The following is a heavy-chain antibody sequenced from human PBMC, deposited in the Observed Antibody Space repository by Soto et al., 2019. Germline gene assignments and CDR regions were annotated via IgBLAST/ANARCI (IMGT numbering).Heavy chain of an antibody. J-gene: IGHJ4*02. V-gene: IGHV3-33*01. CDR3: AGGTYYLDY. Sequence: GGSLRLSCAASGFTFSNYGMHWARQAPSKGLEWVAAILYDGSNKYYADSVKGRFTISRDNSKNTLYLQMNSLRAEDTAVYYCAGGTYYLDYCGQGTLVTVSS. CDR2: ILYDGSNK. D-gene: IGHD1-26*01. CDR1: GFTFSNYG.